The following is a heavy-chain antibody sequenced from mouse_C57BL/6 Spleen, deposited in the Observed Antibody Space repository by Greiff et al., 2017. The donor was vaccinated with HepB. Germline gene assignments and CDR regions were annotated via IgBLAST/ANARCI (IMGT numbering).Heavy chain of an antibody. D-gene: IGHD1-1*01. V-gene: IGHV1-82*01. J-gene: IGHJ4*01. Sequence: VKLVESGPELVKPGASVKISCKASGYAFSSSWMNWVKQRPGKGLEWIGRIYPGDGDTNYNGKFKGKATLTADKSSSTAYMQLSSLTSEDSAVYFCARFTTVVAKGAMDYWGQGTSVTVSS. CDR3: ARFTTVVAKGAMDY. CDR2: IYPGDGDT. CDR1: GYAFSSSW.